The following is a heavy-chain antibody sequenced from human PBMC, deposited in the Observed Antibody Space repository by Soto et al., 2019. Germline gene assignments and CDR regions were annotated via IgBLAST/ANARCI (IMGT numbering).Heavy chain of an antibody. D-gene: IGHD3-10*02. J-gene: IGHJ3*02. CDR3: AISCRDRGCSLRGAFDI. Sequence: ASVKVSCTASGYTFTSYGISWVRQAPGQGLEWMGWISAYNGNTNYAQKLQGRVTVTTDTSTSTAYMELRSLRSDDTAVYYCAISCRDRGCSLRGAFDIWGQGTMVTVSS. V-gene: IGHV1-18*01. CDR1: GYTFTSYG. CDR2: ISAYNGNT.